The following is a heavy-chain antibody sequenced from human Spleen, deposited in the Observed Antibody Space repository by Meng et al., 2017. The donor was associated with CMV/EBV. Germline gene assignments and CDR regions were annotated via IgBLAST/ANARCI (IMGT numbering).Heavy chain of an antibody. Sequence: SLKISCAASGFTVSSYALHWVRPAPGKGLEWVSGISWDSGSTGYAESVKGRFTISRDNAKNSLYLQMNSLRADDLALYYCTRGPSSSWYEQPSDYWGQGTLVTVSS. CDR2: ISWDSGST. V-gene: IGHV3-9*03. CDR1: GFTVSSYA. J-gene: IGHJ4*02. D-gene: IGHD6-13*01. CDR3: TRGPSSSWYEQPSDY.